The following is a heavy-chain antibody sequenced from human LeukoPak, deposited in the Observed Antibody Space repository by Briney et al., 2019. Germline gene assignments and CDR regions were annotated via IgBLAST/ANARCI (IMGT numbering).Heavy chain of an antibody. J-gene: IGHJ5*02. CDR1: GFTFSNYW. D-gene: IGHD6-13*01. V-gene: IGHV3-7*01. Sequence: GGSLRLSCGVSGFTFSNYWMSWVRQAPGKGLESVANIKQDGSGKNYVDSVKGRFTISRDNAKNSLYLQMNSPRVENTAVYYCARYSSTWGWLDPWGQGTLVTVSS. CDR2: IKQDGSGK. CDR3: ARYSSTWGWLDP.